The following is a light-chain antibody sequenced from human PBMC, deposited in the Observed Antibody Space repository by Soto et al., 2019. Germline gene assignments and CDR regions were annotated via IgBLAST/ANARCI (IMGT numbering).Light chain of an antibody. J-gene: IGLJ1*01. V-gene: IGLV7-46*01. CDR2: DTT. CDR3: LLSYNGPYV. CDR1: TGAVTNGHY. Sequence: QAVVTQEPSLTVSPGVTVTLTCGSSTGAVTNGHYPYWFQQKPGQAPRTLIYDTTNRNSWTPARFSGSLLGGKAALTLSGAQPEDEAEYYCLLSYNGPYVCGNGNKVT.